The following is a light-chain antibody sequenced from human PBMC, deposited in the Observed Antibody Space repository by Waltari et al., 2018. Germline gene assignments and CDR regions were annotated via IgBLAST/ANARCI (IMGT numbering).Light chain of an antibody. CDR3: TSYAGSNIVV. Sequence: QSALTQPPSASGSPGQSVTLSCTGTGSDIGAYNYDTWYQQPPGKAPKLMIYEVSKRPSGAPDRFSGSKSGNTASLTVSGLQREDEAYYYCTSYAGSNIVVFGGGTKLTVL. V-gene: IGLV2-8*01. J-gene: IGLJ2*01. CDR2: EVS. CDR1: GSDIGAYNY.